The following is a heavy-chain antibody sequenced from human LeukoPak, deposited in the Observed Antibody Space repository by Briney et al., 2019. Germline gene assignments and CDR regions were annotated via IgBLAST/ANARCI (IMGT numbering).Heavy chain of an antibody. J-gene: IGHJ5*02. D-gene: IGHD5-12*01. CDR1: GYTFTGYY. V-gene: IGHV1-2*02. Sequence: ASVKVSCKASGYTFTGYYMHWVRQAPGQGLEWMGWINPNSGGTNYAQKFQGRVTMTRDTSISTAYMELSRLRSDDTAVYYCARDSGYHNWFDPWGQGTLVTVSS. CDR2: INPNSGGT. CDR3: ARDSGYHNWFDP.